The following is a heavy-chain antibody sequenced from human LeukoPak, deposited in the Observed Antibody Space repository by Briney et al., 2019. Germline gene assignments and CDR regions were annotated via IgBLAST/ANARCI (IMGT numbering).Heavy chain of an antibody. CDR1: GYTFTGYY. D-gene: IGHD3-22*01. Sequence: ASVKVSCKASGYTFTGYYMHWVRQAPGQGLEWVGWINPNSGGTNYAQKFQGRVTMTRDTSISTAYMELSRLRSDDTAVYYCARTHDSSAYYSAEYFQHWGQGTLVTVSS. V-gene: IGHV1-2*02. J-gene: IGHJ1*01. CDR3: ARTHDSSAYYSAEYFQH. CDR2: INPNSGGT.